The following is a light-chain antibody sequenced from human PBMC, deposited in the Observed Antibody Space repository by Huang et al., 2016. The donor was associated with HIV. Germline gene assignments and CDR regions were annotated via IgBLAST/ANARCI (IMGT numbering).Light chain of an antibody. CDR1: RNIGNY. CDR2: ESS. CDR3: QQRSDWIT. V-gene: IGKV3-11*01. Sequence: EFVLTQSPATLSLSPGERATLSCRAIRNIGNYLAWYQQRPGQAPRLLIFESSTRATGDARFSGSGSGTDFTLTISSLEPEDFAMYYCQQRSDWITFGQGTRLEMK. J-gene: IGKJ5*01.